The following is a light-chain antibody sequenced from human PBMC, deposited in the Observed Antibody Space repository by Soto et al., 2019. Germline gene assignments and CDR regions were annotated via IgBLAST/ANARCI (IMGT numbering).Light chain of an antibody. J-gene: IGLJ1*01. CDR3: CSYPGGPKV. CDR2: GVS. V-gene: IGLV2-11*01. CDR1: RSDVGGYKY. Sequence: QSVLTPPRSVSGTPGQSVTISCSRTRSDVGGYKYDPWYQQKPGKAPQLIIYGVSRWPSGVTIRFSGFKSDNRESLTLSGVQAEEEGDYYCCSYPGGPKVFGTRTKV.